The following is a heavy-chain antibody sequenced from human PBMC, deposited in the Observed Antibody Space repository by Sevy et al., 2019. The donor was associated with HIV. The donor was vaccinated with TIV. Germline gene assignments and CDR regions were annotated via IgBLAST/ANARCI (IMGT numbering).Heavy chain of an antibody. V-gene: IGHV1-24*01. CDR1: GNTLIELS. CDR3: ATTKDYYESSGDPFDS. Sequence: ASVKVSCKVSGNTLIELSMHWVRQAPGKGLEWMGSFDPEDGKRIYARKFQGRVSMTEDTSTDTAYMELSSLRSEDTAVYYCATTKDYYESSGDPFDSWGQGTLVTVSS. CDR2: FDPEDGKR. J-gene: IGHJ4*02. D-gene: IGHD3-22*01.